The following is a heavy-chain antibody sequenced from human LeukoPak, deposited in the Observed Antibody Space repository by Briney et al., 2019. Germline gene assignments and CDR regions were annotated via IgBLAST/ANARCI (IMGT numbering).Heavy chain of an antibody. CDR1: GGSVSSRNYY. D-gene: IGHD3-16*01. Sequence: SETLSLTCTVSGGSVSSRNYYWSWIRQPPGKGLEWIGYIFYSGSTNYNPSLKSRVTISVDTSKNQFSLKLSSVTAADTAVYYCARVNILLGGGFDYWGQGTLVTVSS. CDR2: IFYSGST. J-gene: IGHJ4*02. CDR3: ARVNILLGGGFDY. V-gene: IGHV4-61*01.